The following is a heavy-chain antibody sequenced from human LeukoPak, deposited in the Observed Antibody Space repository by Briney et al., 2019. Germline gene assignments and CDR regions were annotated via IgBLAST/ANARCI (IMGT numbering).Heavy chain of an antibody. CDR2: IYHSGST. J-gene: IGHJ6*02. CDR3: ARGYGSGSYRPFDV. CDR1: GGSISSSNW. D-gene: IGHD3-10*01. Sequence: PSETLPLTCAVSGGSISSSNWWSWVRQPPGKGLEWIGEIYHSGSTNYNPSLKSRVTISVDKSKNQFSLKLSSVTAADTAVYYCARGYGSGSYRPFDVWGQGTTVTVSS. V-gene: IGHV4-4*02.